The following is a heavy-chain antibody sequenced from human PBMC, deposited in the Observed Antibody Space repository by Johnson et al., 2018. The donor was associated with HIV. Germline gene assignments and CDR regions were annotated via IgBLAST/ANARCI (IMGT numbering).Heavy chain of an antibody. CDR3: AKGVITMIVVATDAFDI. D-gene: IGHD3-22*01. V-gene: IGHV3-66*03. CDR1: GFTVSSNY. Sequence: VQLVESGGGLIQPGGSLRLSCAVSGFTVSSNYMSWVRQAPGKGLEWVSVIYSGGSTYYADSVKGRFTISRDNSKNTLYLQMNSLRAEDTAVYYCAKGVITMIVVATDAFDIWGQGTMVTVSS. CDR2: IYSGGST. J-gene: IGHJ3*02.